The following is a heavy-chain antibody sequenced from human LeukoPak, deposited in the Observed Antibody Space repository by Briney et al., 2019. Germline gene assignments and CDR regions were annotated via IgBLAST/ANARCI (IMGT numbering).Heavy chain of an antibody. Sequence: GGSLRLSCAASGFTFSSYAMSWVRQAPGKGLEWVSTISGSGSSTYYADSVKGRFTISRDNSKNTLYLQMNSLRAEDTAVYYCTKAIRTLAVAGFTYYFDYWGQGTLVTVSS. CDR3: TKAIRTLAVAGFTYYFDY. CDR1: GFTFSSYA. CDR2: ISGSGSST. D-gene: IGHD6-19*01. V-gene: IGHV3-23*01. J-gene: IGHJ4*02.